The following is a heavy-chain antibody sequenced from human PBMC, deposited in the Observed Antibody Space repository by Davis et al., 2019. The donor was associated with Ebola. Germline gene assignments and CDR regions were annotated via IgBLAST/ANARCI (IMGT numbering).Heavy chain of an antibody. CDR2: IYSSGST. D-gene: IGHD5-18*01. Sequence: SETLSLTCTVSGGSISSSSYYWGRIRQPPGKGLEWIGNIYSSGSTYYNPSLKSRVTISVDTSKNQFSLKLSSVTAADTAVYYCARDLRGYSYGQGTYYYYGMDVWGQGTTVTVSS. V-gene: IGHV4-39*02. J-gene: IGHJ6*02. CDR3: ARDLRGYSYGQGTYYYYGMDV. CDR1: GGSISSSSYY.